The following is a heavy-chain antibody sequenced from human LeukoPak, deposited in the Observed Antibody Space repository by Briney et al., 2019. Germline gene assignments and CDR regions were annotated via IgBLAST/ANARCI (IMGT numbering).Heavy chain of an antibody. CDR1: GGTFSSYA. J-gene: IGHJ4*02. CDR2: IIPIFGTA. D-gene: IGHD3-10*01. V-gene: IGHV1-69*06. CDR3: ASYYYGSGSYEYYFDY. Sequence: SVKVSCKAPGGTFSSYAISWVRQAPGQGLEWMGGIIPIFGTANYAQKFQGRVTITADKSTSTAYMELSSLRSEDTAVYYCASYYYGSGSYEYYFDYWGQGTLVTVSS.